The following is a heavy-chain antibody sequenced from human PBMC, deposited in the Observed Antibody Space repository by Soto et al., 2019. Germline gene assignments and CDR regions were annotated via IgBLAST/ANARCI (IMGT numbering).Heavy chain of an antibody. CDR3: ARDSGGLRLGESWIYGESASFDV. Sequence: SQTRSVTSSVAHGTCGYLTSRWIRQKPGKGLKWIGEIHYSGSTKFNPSLKSRVTLSIDTSKDQFSLRLSSVTAADTAVYYCARDSGGLRLGESWIYGESASFDV. J-gene: IGHJ3*01. D-gene: IGHD3-16*01. CDR2: IHYSGST. CDR1: HGTCGYLT. V-gene: IGHV4-34*01.